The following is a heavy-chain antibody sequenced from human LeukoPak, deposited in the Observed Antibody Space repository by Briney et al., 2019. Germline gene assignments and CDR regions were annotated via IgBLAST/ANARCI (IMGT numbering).Heavy chain of an antibody. CDR1: GFTFSIYA. Sequence: GGSLRLSCAASGFTFSIYAMRWVGQAPGKGPKWVSSITSRGESTWYVDSVKGRFTITRDNSENTLYRQMHSLRAEDTAVYYCARDRPNYYVSDGHYYRRDGDYWGRGTLVSVSS. J-gene: IGHJ4*02. CDR2: ITSRGEST. CDR3: ARDRPNYYVSDGHYYRRDGDY. D-gene: IGHD3-22*01. V-gene: IGHV3-23*01.